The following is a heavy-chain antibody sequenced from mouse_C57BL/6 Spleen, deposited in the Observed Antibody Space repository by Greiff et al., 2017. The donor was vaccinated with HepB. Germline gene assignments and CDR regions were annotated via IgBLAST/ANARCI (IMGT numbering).Heavy chain of an antibody. CDR3: ARGYSGDAMDY. J-gene: IGHJ4*01. V-gene: IGHV5-4*03. CDR2: ISDGGSYT. CDR1: GFTFSSYA. D-gene: IGHD3-1*01. Sequence: EVMLVESGGGLVKPGGSLKLSCAASGFTFSSYAMSWVRQTPEKRLEWVATISDGGSYTYYPDNVKGRFTISRDNAKNNLYLQMSHLKSEDTAMYYCARGYSGDAMDYWGQGTSVTVSS.